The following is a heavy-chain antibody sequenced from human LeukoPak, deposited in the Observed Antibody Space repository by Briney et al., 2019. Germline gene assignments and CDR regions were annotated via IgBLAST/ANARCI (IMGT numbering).Heavy chain of an antibody. CDR3: ARDPPDPYDPYYYYYMDV. Sequence: PSETLSLTCTVSGGSISSGSYYWSWIRQPAGKGLEWIGRIYTSGSTNYNPSLKSRVTMSVDTSKNQFSLKLSSVTAADTAVYYCARDPPDPYDPYYYYYMDVWGKGTTVTVSS. CDR1: GGSISSGSYY. D-gene: IGHD3-3*01. V-gene: IGHV4-61*02. J-gene: IGHJ6*03. CDR2: IYTSGST.